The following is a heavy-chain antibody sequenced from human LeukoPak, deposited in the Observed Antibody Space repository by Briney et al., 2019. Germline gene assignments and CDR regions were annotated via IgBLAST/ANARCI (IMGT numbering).Heavy chain of an antibody. V-gene: IGHV4-59*01. D-gene: IGHD3-9*01. CDR3: ARVGTYYDILTGYSPKGAFDY. Sequence: SETLSLTCTVSGGSISSYYWSWIRQPPGKGLEWIGYIYYSGSTNYNPSLKSRVTISVDTSMNQFSLKLSSVTAADTAVYYCARVGTYYDILTGYSPKGAFDYWGQGTLVTVSS. J-gene: IGHJ4*02. CDR2: IYYSGST. CDR1: GGSISSYY.